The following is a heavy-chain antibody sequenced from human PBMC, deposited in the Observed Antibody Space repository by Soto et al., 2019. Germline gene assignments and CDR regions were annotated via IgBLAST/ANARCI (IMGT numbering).Heavy chain of an antibody. J-gene: IGHJ6*02. CDR2: IIPIFGTA. Sequence: QVQLVQSGAEVKKPGSSVKVSCKASGGTFSSYAISWVRQAPGQGLERMGGIIPIFGTANYAQKFQGRVTITADKCTCTAYVGLSSLRSEDTALYYCARREGFAWVFSSGMDVWGQGTAVTVSS. CDR1: GGTFSSYA. V-gene: IGHV1-69*06. D-gene: IGHD3-9*01. CDR3: ARREGFAWVFSSGMDV.